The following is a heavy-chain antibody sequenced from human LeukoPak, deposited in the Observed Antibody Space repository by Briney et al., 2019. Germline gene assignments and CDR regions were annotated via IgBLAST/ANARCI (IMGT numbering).Heavy chain of an antibody. CDR2: INHSGST. D-gene: IGHD6-19*01. Sequence: SETLSLTCAVYGGSFSGYYWSWIRQPPGKGLDWIGEINHSGSTNYNPSLKSRVTISVDTSKNQFSLKLSSVTAADTAVYYCARAGDSSGWYGYWGQGTLVTVSS. CDR3: ARAGDSSGWYGY. J-gene: IGHJ4*02. CDR1: GGSFSGYY. V-gene: IGHV4-34*01.